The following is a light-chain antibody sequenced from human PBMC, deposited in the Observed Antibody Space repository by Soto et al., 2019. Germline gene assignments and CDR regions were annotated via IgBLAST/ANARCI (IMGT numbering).Light chain of an antibody. Sequence: DIQMTQSPSSLSASIGDRVTITCRASQNINSHLNWYQQKQGKDPKVLIYAASRLQSGVPLRFSGSGSGTEFTLTISSMEPEDFATYYCQQSHITTLFTFGKGTKL. J-gene: IGKJ2*01. V-gene: IGKV1-39*01. CDR3: QQSHITTLFT. CDR2: AAS. CDR1: QNINSH.